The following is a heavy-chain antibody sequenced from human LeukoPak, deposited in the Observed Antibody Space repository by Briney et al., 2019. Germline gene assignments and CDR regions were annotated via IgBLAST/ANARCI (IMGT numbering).Heavy chain of an antibody. J-gene: IGHJ5*02. CDR3: ARESAGYYYDSSGYLGLDP. Sequence: ASVTVSCKASGYTFTSYYMHWVRQAPGQGLEWMGIINPSGGSTSYAQKFQGRVTMTRDTSTSTVYMELSSLRSEDTAVYYCARESAGYYYDSSGYLGLDPWGQGTLVTVSS. D-gene: IGHD3-22*01. CDR2: INPSGGST. CDR1: GYTFTSYY. V-gene: IGHV1-46*01.